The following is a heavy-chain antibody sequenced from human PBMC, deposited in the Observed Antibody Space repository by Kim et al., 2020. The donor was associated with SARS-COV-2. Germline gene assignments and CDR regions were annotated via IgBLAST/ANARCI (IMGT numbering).Heavy chain of an antibody. Sequence: SETLSLTCAVYGGSFSGYYWSWIRQPPGKGLEWIGEINHSGSTNYNPSLKSRVTISVDTSKNQFSLKLSSVTAADTAVYYCARAVPYCSSTSCYRYGMD. D-gene: IGHD2-2*02. CDR1: GGSFSGYY. V-gene: IGHV4-34*01. J-gene: IGHJ6*01. CDR2: INHSGST. CDR3: ARAVPYCSSTSCYRYGMD.